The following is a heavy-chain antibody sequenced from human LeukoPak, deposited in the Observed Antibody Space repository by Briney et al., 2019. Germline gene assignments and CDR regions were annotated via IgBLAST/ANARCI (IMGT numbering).Heavy chain of an antibody. D-gene: IGHD3-10*01. CDR1: GFTFSSYG. Sequence: GRSLRLSCAASGFTFSSYGMHWVRQAPGKGLEWVAVIWYDGSNKYYADSVKGRFTISRDNSKNTLYLQMNSLRAEDTAVYYRAREHVLLWFGELSYGMDVWGQGTTVTVS. CDR2: IWYDGSNK. J-gene: IGHJ6*02. V-gene: IGHV3-33*01. CDR3: AREHVLLWFGELSYGMDV.